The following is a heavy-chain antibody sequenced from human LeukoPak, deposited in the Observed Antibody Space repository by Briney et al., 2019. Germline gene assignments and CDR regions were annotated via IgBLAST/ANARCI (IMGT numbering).Heavy chain of an antibody. V-gene: IGHV4-59*01. D-gene: IGHD6-19*01. CDR2: IYGSGNT. CDR1: GGSISLYY. CDR3: ARETSLAGFASGLGFNY. J-gene: IGHJ4*02. Sequence: SETLSLTCTVSGGSISLYYWGWIRQPPGKGLEWIGYIYGSGNTNYNPSLKSRVTMSIDTSKNQFSLKLTSVTAADTATYYCARETSLAGFASGLGFNYWGQGILVTVSS.